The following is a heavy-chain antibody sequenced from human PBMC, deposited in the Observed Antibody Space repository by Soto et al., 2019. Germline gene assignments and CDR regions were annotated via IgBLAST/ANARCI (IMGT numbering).Heavy chain of an antibody. Sequence: QVQLVESGGGVVQPGRSLRLSCAASGFTFSSYGMHWVRQAPGKGLEWVAVIWYDGSNKYYADSVKGRFTNSRDNSKNTLYLQMNGLRAEDTAVYYCARTDDFWSGLSVSCDYWGQGTLVTVSS. D-gene: IGHD3-3*01. CDR3: ARTDDFWSGLSVSCDY. V-gene: IGHV3-33*01. CDR2: IWYDGSNK. J-gene: IGHJ4*02. CDR1: GFTFSSYG.